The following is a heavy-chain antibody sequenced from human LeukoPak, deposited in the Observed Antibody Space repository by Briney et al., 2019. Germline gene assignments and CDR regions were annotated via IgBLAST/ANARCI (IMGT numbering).Heavy chain of an antibody. J-gene: IGHJ5*02. CDR1: GFSLSTSGVG. CDR2: IYWNDDK. Sequence: SGPTLVNPTQTLTLTCTFSGFSLSTSGVGVGWIRQPPGKALEWLALIYWNDDKRYSPSLKSRLTISKDTSKNQVVLTMTNVDPVDTATYYCAHRRIMVSSAYNYFDPWGQGTLATVSS. CDR3: AHRRIMVSSAYNYFDP. D-gene: IGHD2-8*01. V-gene: IGHV2-5*01.